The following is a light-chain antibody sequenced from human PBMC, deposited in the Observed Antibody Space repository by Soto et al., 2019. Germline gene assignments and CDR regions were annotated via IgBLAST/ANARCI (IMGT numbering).Light chain of an antibody. V-gene: IGKV3-11*01. J-gene: IGKJ5*01. CDR3: QQRADWLIT. CDR1: QSVINY. CDR2: DAS. Sequence: EIVLTQSPVTPSLSPGEKATVSVTASQSVINYLAWYQQKPGHAPRLSIYDASHSATGIPARFSGSGSGTDFTLTICSLESDDFAVYYCQQRADWLITFGQGTRLEIK.